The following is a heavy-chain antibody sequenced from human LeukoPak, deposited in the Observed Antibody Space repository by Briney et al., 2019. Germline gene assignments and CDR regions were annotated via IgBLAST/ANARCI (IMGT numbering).Heavy chain of an antibody. CDR1: GGTFSSYA. CDR2: IIPIFGTA. V-gene: IGHV1-69*06. CDR3: ARNRGYCSGGSCTLAAFDI. D-gene: IGHD2-15*01. J-gene: IGHJ3*02. Sequence: SVKVSCKASGGTFSSYAISWVRQAPGQGLEWMGGIIPIFGTANYAQKFQGRVTITADKSTSTAYMELSSLRSEDTAVYYCARNRGYCSGGSCTLAAFDIWGQGTMVTVSS.